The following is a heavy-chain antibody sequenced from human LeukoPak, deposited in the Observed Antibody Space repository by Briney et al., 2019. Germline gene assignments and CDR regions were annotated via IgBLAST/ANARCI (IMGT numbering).Heavy chain of an antibody. D-gene: IGHD3-22*01. J-gene: IGHJ4*02. CDR1: GFTFTTYG. Sequence: GGSLRLSCAASGFTFTTYGMNWVRQAPGKGLEWVSYLSGRSNSIYYAESVKGRFTISRDNAKNSLYLQMNSLRDENTAVYYCARDFRYHDSSGYYSFDYWGQGTLVTVSS. V-gene: IGHV3-48*02. CDR2: LSGRSNSI. CDR3: ARDFRYHDSSGYYSFDY.